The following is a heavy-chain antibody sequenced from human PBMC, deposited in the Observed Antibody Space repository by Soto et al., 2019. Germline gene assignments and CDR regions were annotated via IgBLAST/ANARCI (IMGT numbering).Heavy chain of an antibody. V-gene: IGHV1-69*08. CDR3: ARDVPRVAAAGTYYYGMDV. CDR1: GGTFSSYT. D-gene: IGHD6-13*01. Sequence: ASVKVSCKASGGTFSSYTISWVRQAPGQGLEWMGRIIPILGTANYAQKFQGRVTITADKSTSTAYMELRSLRSDDTAVYYCARDVPRVAAAGTYYYGMDVWGQGTTVTVSS. CDR2: IIPILGTA. J-gene: IGHJ6*02.